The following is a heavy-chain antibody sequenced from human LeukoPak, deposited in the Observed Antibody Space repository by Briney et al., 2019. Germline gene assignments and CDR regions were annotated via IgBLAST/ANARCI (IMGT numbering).Heavy chain of an antibody. CDR2: INPNNGGT. D-gene: IGHD3-3*01. J-gene: IGHJ4*02. V-gene: IGHV1-2*02. Sequence: GASVNVSFKSSVYTFTVYYMHWVRQAPGQGREWMGWINPNNGGTNYAQKFQGRVTMTTDTSISTAYMELSRLRSDDTAMYYCARKAFSDYWGQGTLVTVSS. CDR1: VYTFTVYY. CDR3: ARKAFSDY.